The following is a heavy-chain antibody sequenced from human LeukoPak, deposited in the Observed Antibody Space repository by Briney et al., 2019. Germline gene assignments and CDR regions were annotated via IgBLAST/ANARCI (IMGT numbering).Heavy chain of an antibody. CDR3: ARDQPSYGYGGGFDP. D-gene: IGHD5-18*01. Sequence: GGSLRLSCAASSFTFSSYSMNWVRQAPGKGLEWVSFISSSGDTIYYADSVKGRFTISRDNAKNSLYLQMNSLRAEDTAVYYCARDQPSYGYGGGFDPWGQGTLVTVSS. CDR1: SFTFSSYS. J-gene: IGHJ5*02. CDR2: ISSSGDTI. V-gene: IGHV3-48*04.